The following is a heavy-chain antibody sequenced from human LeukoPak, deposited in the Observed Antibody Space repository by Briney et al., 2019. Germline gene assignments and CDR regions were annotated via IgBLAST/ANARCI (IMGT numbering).Heavy chain of an antibody. CDR1: GFTFSSYG. D-gene: IGHD3-16*01. J-gene: IGHJ4*02. CDR3: AKDRGG. CDR2: ISYDGNNK. Sequence: GGSLRLSCAASGFTFSSYGMHWVRQAPGKGLEWVAVISYDGNNKYYADSAKGRFTISRDNSKNTLYLQMNSLRAEDTAVYYCAKDRGGWGQGTLVTVSS. V-gene: IGHV3-30*18.